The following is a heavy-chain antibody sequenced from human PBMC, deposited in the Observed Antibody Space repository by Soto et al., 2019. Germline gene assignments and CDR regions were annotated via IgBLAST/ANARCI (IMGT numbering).Heavy chain of an antibody. CDR3: ANRNWFDP. Sequence: QVQLVESGGGVVQPGRSLRLSCAASGFTFSSYGMHWVRQAPGKGLEWVAVISYDGSNKYYADSVKGRFTISRDNSKNTLYLQMSSLRAEDTAVYYCANRNWFDPWGQGTLVTVSS. V-gene: IGHV3-30*18. CDR2: ISYDGSNK. CDR1: GFTFSSYG. J-gene: IGHJ5*02.